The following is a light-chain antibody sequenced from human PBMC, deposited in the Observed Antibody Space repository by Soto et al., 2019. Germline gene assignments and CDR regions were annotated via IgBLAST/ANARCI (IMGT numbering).Light chain of an antibody. Sequence: DIQMTQSPSTLSASVGDRATITCRASQSISSWLAWYQQKPGKAPKLLIYKASTLKSGVPSRFSGSGSGTDFTLTISRLEPEDFSVYYCHQYGTAPLTFGPGTKVDIK. V-gene: IGKV1-5*03. J-gene: IGKJ3*01. CDR3: HQYGTAPLT. CDR1: QSISSW. CDR2: KAS.